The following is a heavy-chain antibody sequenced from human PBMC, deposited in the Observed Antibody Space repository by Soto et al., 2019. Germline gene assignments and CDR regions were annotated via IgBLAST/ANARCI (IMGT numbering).Heavy chain of an antibody. CDR1: GFTFSSYS. D-gene: IGHD5-12*01. Sequence: EVQLVESGGGLVKPGGSLSLSCAASGFTFSSYSMNWVRQAPGKGLEWVSSISSSSSYIYYADSVKGRFTISRDNAKNSLYLQMNSLRAEDTAVYYCARRLQLPYDAFDIWGQGTMVTVSS. CDR2: ISSSSSYI. J-gene: IGHJ3*02. V-gene: IGHV3-21*01. CDR3: ARRLQLPYDAFDI.